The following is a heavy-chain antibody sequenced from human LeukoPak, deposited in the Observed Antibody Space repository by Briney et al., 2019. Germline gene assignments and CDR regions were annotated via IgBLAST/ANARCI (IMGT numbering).Heavy chain of an antibody. CDR2: IWYDGSNK. CDR3: ARDRGYYDSSGHFDY. CDR1: GFTFSSYG. D-gene: IGHD3-22*01. Sequence: GRSLRLSCAASGFTFSSYGMHWVRQAPGKGLEWVAVIWYDGSNKYSADSVKGRFTISRDNSKNTLYLQMNSLRAEDTAVYYCARDRGYYDSSGHFDYWGQGTLVTVSS. V-gene: IGHV3-33*08. J-gene: IGHJ4*02.